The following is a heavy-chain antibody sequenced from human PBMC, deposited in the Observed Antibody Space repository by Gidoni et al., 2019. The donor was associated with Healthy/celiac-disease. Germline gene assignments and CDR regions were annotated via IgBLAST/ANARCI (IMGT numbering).Heavy chain of an antibody. CDR2: INHSGST. D-gene: IGHD6-13*01. CDR1: GGSFSGYY. Sequence: QVQLQQWGAGLLKPAETLSLTCAVSGGSFSGYYWSWIRQPPGKGLEWIGEINHSGSTNYNPSLKSRVTISVDTSKNQFSLKLSSVTAADTAVYYCARVSGAAAGIGNWGQGTLVTVSS. V-gene: IGHV4-34*01. CDR3: ARVSGAAAGIGN. J-gene: IGHJ4*02.